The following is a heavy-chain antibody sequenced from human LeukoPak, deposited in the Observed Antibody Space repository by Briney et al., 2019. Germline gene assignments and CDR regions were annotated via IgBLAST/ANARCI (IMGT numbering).Heavy chain of an antibody. D-gene: IGHD2-2*01. CDR3: ASRRYCSSTSCRDGDY. Sequence: SETLSLTCAVSGYSISSGYYWGWIRQPPGKGLEWIGSIYHSGSTYYNPSLKSRVTISVDTSKNQFSLKLSPVTAAGTAVYYCASRRYCSSTSCRDGDYWGQGTLVTVSS. V-gene: IGHV4-38-2*01. CDR2: IYHSGST. J-gene: IGHJ4*02. CDR1: GYSISSGYY.